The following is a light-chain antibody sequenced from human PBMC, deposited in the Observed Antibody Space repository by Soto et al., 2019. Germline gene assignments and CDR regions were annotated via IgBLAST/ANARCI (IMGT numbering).Light chain of an antibody. Sequence: QSVLTQPPSASGTPGQRVTISCSGSSSNIGSNTVNWYQQLPGTAPKLLIYSNNQRPSGVPDRFSGSKSGTSASLAISGLQSEDETDYYCAAWYDSLNGVIFGGGTKLPVL. CDR3: AAWYDSLNGVI. CDR2: SNN. V-gene: IGLV1-44*01. J-gene: IGLJ2*01. CDR1: SSNIGSNT.